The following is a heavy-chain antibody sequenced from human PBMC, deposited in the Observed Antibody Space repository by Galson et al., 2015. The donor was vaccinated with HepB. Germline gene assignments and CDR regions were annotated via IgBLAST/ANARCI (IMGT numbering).Heavy chain of an antibody. V-gene: IGHV4-39*01. CDR2: IYYSGST. J-gene: IGHJ5*02. CDR3: ARHPPSSTNSRRGEFDP. D-gene: IGHD2-2*01. Sequence: WAWIRQPPGKGLEWIGTIYYSGSTYYSPSLKSRVTISVDTPKNQFSLQLTSVTAADTAVYYCARHPPSSTNSRRGEFDPWGQGTLVTVSS.